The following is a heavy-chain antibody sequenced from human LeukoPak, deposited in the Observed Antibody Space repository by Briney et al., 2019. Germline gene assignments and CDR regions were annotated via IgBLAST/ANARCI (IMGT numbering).Heavy chain of an antibody. D-gene: IGHD2-15*01. CDR1: GFTFSSYS. Sequence: GGSLRLSCAASGFTFSSYSMNWVRQAPGKGLEWVSSISSSSSYIYYADSVKGRFTISRDNAKNSLYLQMNSLRAEDRAVYYCARNEGYCSGGSCYGRDFDYWGQGTLVTVSS. J-gene: IGHJ4*02. V-gene: IGHV3-21*01. CDR3: ARNEGYCSGGSCYGRDFDY. CDR2: ISSSSSYI.